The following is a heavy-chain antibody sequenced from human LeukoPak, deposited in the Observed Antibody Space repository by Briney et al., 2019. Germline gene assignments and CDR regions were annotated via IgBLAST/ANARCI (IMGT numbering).Heavy chain of an antibody. Sequence: GGSLRLSCAASGFTFSSYEMNWVRQAPGKGLEWVSYISSSGSTRYYADSVKGRFTISRDNSKTSLFLRMDSLTAEDTGIYFCARDYCSGTSCHLFDYWGQETLLIVSS. CDR1: GFTFSSYE. V-gene: IGHV3-48*03. CDR3: ARDYCSGTSCHLFDY. CDR2: ISSSGSTR. D-gene: IGHD2-2*01. J-gene: IGHJ4*02.